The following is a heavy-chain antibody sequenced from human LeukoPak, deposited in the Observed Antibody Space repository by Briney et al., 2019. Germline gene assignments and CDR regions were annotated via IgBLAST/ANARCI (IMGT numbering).Heavy chain of an antibody. CDR3: ARSPYYYDSSGYLPY. Sequence: GGSLRLSCAASGFTFSSYWMHWVRQAPGKGLVWVSRINSDGSSTSYADSVKGRFTISRDNAKNTLYLQMNSLRAEDTAVYYCARSPYYYDSSGYLPYWGQGALVTVSS. D-gene: IGHD3-22*01. CDR1: GFTFSSYW. V-gene: IGHV3-74*01. J-gene: IGHJ4*02. CDR2: INSDGSST.